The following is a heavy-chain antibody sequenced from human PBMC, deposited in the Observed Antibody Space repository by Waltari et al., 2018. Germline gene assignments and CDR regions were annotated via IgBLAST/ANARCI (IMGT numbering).Heavy chain of an antibody. D-gene: IGHD6-19*01. CDR3: AREPYSIAVADP. CDR1: GGSFSGYY. J-gene: IGHJ5*02. CDR2: INHRGST. Sequence: QVQLQQWGAGLLKPSETLSLTCAVYGGSFSGYYWSWIRQPPGKGLEWIGEINHRGSTNYNPSLKSRVTISVDTSKNQFSLKLSSVTAADTAVYYCAREPYSIAVADPWGQGTLVTVSS. V-gene: IGHV4-34*01.